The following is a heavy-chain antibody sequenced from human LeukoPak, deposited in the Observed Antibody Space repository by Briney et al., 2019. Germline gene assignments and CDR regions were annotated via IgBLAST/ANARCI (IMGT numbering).Heavy chain of an antibody. V-gene: IGHV3-23*01. J-gene: IGHJ6*03. D-gene: IGHD4-23*01. Sequence: GGSLRLSCAASGFTFSSYAMSWVRQAPGRGLEWVSAISGTGGTTYYADSVKGRFTISRDTSKNTLYLQMNSLRAEDTAVYYCPNSRPNYGGNSFCYYYHMEVWGKGTPVTISS. CDR1: GFTFSSYA. CDR3: PNSRPNYGGNSFCYYYHMEV. CDR2: ISGTGGTT.